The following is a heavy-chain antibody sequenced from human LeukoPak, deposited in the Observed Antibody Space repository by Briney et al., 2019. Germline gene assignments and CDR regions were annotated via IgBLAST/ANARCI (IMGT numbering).Heavy chain of an antibody. V-gene: IGHV4-61*02. CDR1: GGSISSSSYY. D-gene: IGHD3-3*01. Sequence: PSETLSLTCTVSGGSISSSSYYWGWIRQPPGKGLEWIGRIYTSGSTNYNPSLKSRVTISVDTSKNQFSLKLSSVTAADTAVYYCVREPRVRTDAFDIWGQGTMVTVSS. CDR2: IYTSGST. CDR3: VREPRVRTDAFDI. J-gene: IGHJ3*02.